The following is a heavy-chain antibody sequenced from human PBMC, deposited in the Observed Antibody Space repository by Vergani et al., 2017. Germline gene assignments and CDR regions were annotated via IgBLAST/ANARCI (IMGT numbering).Heavy chain of an antibody. CDR1: GYTFTGYY. J-gene: IGHJ5*02. Sequence: QVQLVQSGAEVKKPGASVKVSCKASGYTFTGYYMHWVRQAPGQGLEWMGWINPNSGGTNYAQKFQGRVTMTRDTSISTAYMELSRLRSDDTAVYYCARTRKPPVYGDYFNWFDPWGQGTLVTVSS. CDR2: INPNSGGT. V-gene: IGHV1-2*02. D-gene: IGHD4-17*01. CDR3: ARTRKPPVYGDYFNWFDP.